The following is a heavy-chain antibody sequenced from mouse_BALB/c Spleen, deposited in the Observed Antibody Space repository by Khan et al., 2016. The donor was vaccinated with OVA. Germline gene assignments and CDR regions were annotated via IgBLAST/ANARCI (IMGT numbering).Heavy chain of an antibody. Sequence: QIQLVQSGPELKKPGATVKISCKASGYTFTNNGMNWVKQAPGKGLKWMGWINTYTGEPTYADDFKGRFAFSLETSASTAYLQLNNLKNEDTATYFCARVGYSGTMDYWGQGTSVTVSS. J-gene: IGHJ4*01. V-gene: IGHV9-3-1*01. CDR1: GYTFTNNG. CDR3: ARVGYSGTMDY. CDR2: INTYTGEP. D-gene: IGHD2-14*01.